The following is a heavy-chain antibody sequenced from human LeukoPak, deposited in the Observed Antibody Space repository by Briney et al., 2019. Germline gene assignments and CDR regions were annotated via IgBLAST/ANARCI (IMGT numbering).Heavy chain of an antibody. CDR1: GFTFSSYE. J-gene: IGHJ4*02. V-gene: IGHV3-48*03. CDR3: ARFALSYTVTAGDY. D-gene: IGHD4-17*01. Sequence: GGSLRLSCAASGFTFSSYEMNWVRQAPGKGLEWVSYISSSGSTIYYADSVKGRFTISRDDAKNSLYLQMNSLRAEDTAVYYCARFALSYTVTAGDYWGQGTLVTVSS. CDR2: ISSSGSTI.